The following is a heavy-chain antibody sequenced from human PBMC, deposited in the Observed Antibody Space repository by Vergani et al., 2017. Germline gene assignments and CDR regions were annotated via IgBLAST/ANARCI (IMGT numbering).Heavy chain of an antibody. V-gene: IGHV3-23*01. CDR2: ISGSGGST. D-gene: IGHD3-10*01. Sequence: EVQLLESGGGLVQPGGSLRLSCAASGFTFSSYAMIWVRQAPGKGLEWVSAISGSGGSTYYADSVKGRFTISRDNSKNTLYLQMNSLRAEDTAVYYCAKGITMVRGAGYYYYGMDVWGQGP. J-gene: IGHJ6*02. CDR3: AKGITMVRGAGYYYYGMDV. CDR1: GFTFSSYA.